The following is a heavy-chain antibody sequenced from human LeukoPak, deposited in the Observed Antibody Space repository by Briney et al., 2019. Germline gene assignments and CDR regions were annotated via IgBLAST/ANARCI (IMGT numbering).Heavy chain of an antibody. CDR2: INPNGGGT. D-gene: IGHD3-9*01. CDR3: ARGTGLRYFDWLLSELDY. V-gene: IGHV1-2*02. J-gene: IGHJ4*02. Sequence: EASVKVSCKASGYTFTGYYMHWVRQAPGQGLEWMGWINPNGGGTNYAQKFQGRVTMTRDTSISTAYMELSRLRSDDTAVYYCARGTGLRYFDWLLSELDYWGQGTLVTVSS. CDR1: GYTFTGYY.